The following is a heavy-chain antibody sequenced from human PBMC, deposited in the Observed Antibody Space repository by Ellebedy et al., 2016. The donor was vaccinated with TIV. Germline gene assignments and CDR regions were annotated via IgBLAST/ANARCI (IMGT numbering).Heavy chain of an antibody. J-gene: IGHJ4*02. V-gene: IGHV3-30*18. D-gene: IGHD2-2*01. CDR2: ISYDGTKK. CDR3: VKGSPHCSTISCYRDFDY. Sequence: GGSLRLSXEVSTFTFSTYGMHWIRQAPGKGLEWVAVISYDGTKKIYSDSVKGRCTISRDNSRNTLYLQLNSLRAEDTAVYYCVKGSPHCSTISCYRDFDYWGQGTLVTVSS. CDR1: TFTFSTYG.